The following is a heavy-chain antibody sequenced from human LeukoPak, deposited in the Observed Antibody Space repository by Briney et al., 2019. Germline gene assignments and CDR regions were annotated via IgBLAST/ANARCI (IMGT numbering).Heavy chain of an antibody. J-gene: IGHJ4*02. D-gene: IGHD6-19*01. V-gene: IGHV3-23*01. CDR1: GFIFSSYA. CDR2: ISGSGDNT. CDR3: AAGWLAADY. Sequence: GGPLRLSCAASGFIFSSYAMSWVRQAPGKGLEWVLAISGSGDNTYYADSVNGRFIISSDTSNNTLSLLMNTLTSDDMTVYYCAAGWLAADYWGQGALVTVSS.